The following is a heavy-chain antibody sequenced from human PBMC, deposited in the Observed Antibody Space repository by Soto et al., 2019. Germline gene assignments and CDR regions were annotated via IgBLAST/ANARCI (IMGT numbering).Heavy chain of an antibody. Sequence: PLSVKRTISSAYTERSYWRSTPDSPGKGLEWIGHIYSSGSTNYNPSPKSRVTISVDTSKNQFSLKLSSVTAADTAVYYCARGEERVAMPSGYCGQGTLVTVS. V-gene: IGHV4-59*01. CDR1: SAYTERSY. CDR2: IYSSGST. J-gene: IGHJ4*02. D-gene: IGHD2-2*01. CDR3: ARGEERVAMPSGY.